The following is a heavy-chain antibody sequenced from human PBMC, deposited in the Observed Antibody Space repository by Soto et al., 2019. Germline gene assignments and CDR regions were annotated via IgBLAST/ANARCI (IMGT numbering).Heavy chain of an antibody. CDR1: GGSISSYY. CDR3: ARDRGAATRYYYYYYGMDV. CDR2: IYYSGST. D-gene: IGHD1-26*01. J-gene: IGHJ6*02. V-gene: IGHV4-59*01. Sequence: SETLSLTCTVSGGSISSYYWSWIRQPPGKGLEWIGYIYYSGSTNYNPSLKSRVTISVDTSKNQFSLELSSVTAADTAVYYCARDRGAATRYYYYYYGMDVWGQGTTVTVSS.